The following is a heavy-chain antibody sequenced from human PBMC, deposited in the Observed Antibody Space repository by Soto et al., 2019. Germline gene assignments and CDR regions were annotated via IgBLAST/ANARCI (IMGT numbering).Heavy chain of an antibody. CDR2: IYYSGST. CDR3: ARLRCSGCSCYSERDNWFDP. V-gene: IGHV4-59*08. J-gene: IGHJ5*02. D-gene: IGHD2-15*01. CDR1: GGSIRSYY. Sequence: QVQLQESGPGLVKPSEILSLTCTVSGGSIRSYYWSWIRQPPGKGLEWIGYIYYSGSTNYNPSRMSRVTISVDTSKNQFSLKLSSVTAGDTAVYYCARLRCSGCSCYSERDNWFDPWGQVTLVTVSS.